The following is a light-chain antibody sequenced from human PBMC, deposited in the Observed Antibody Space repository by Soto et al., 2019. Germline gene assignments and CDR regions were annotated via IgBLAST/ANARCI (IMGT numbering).Light chain of an antibody. CDR3: QQYYTTPRT. CDR2: WAS. CDR1: QSILDTSPNKGS. V-gene: IGKV4-1*01. J-gene: IGKJ1*01. Sequence: DIVMTQSPDSLAVSLGERATINCKSSQSILDTSPNKGSLAWYRQNQGQPLKLLVTWASARESGVPDRFSGSGSGTDFTLTLSSLQAEDVALYHCQQYYTTPRTFGQGTKVEI.